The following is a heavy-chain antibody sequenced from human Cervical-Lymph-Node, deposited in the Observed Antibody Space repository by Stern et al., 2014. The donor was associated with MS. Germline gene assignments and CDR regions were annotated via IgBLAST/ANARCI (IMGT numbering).Heavy chain of an antibody. CDR3: VRERSSRGFDY. D-gene: IGHD5/OR15-5a*01. CDR2: ISYDGNTK. V-gene: IGHV3-30-3*01. J-gene: IGHJ4*02. Sequence: QLVQSGGGVVQPGRSLRVSCATAGFTFTSYAMNWVRQAPGKGLEWVAVISYDGNTKYYADSVKVRFTISRDNSKNTLYLQMSSLRAEDTAVYYCVRERSSRGFDYWGQGSLVTVSS. CDR1: GFTFTSYA.